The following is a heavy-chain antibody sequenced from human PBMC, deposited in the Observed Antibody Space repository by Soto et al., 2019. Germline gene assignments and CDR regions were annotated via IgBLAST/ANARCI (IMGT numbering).Heavy chain of an antibody. CDR1: GFTFDDYA. CDR2: ISWNSGSI. Sequence: GGSLRLSCAASGFTFDDYAMHWVRQAPGKGLEWVSGISWNSGSIGYADSVKGRFTISRDNAKNSLYLQMNSLRAEDTALYYCAKDTGDYLMIFDYWGQGTLVTVSS. D-gene: IGHD4-17*01. V-gene: IGHV3-9*01. CDR3: AKDTGDYLMIFDY. J-gene: IGHJ4*02.